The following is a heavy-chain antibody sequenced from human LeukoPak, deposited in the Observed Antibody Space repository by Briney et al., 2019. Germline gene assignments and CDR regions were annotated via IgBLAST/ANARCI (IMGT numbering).Heavy chain of an antibody. CDR2: ITGDGDNT. D-gene: IGHD3/OR15-3a*01. V-gene: IGHV3-43*02. CDR3: AKDIRTDFPLFFHY. J-gene: IGHJ4*02. CDR1: GFAFDDYA. Sequence: GGSLRLSCAASGFAFDDYALHWVRQAPGKGLEWVSLITGDGDNTYYADSVKGRFTISRDISKNPLYLQMNSLTTEDTALYYCAKDIRTDFPLFFHYWGQGTLVTVSS.